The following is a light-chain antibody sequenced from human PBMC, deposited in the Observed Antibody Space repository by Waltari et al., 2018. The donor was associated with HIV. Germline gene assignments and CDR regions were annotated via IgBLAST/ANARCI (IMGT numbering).Light chain of an antibody. Sequence: DIQMTQSPSTLSTSLGDTITITCRASQNINTWLAWYQQKPGRAPTLLIYKASSLEKGVPSRFSGSGSGTEFSLTISVLQPDEFATDYCQQYSTSSPWTFGQGTKVDI. CDR2: KAS. CDR1: QNINTW. J-gene: IGKJ1*01. V-gene: IGKV1-5*03. CDR3: QQYSTSSPWT.